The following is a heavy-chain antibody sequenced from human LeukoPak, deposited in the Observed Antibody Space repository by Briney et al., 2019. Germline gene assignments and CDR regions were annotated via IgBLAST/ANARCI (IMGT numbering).Heavy chain of an antibody. J-gene: IGHJ4*02. V-gene: IGHV5-51*01. CDR1: GYSFTTYW. CDR3: ARRRSPAVFDY. CDR2: IYPDDSDT. Sequence: GESLKISCEASGYSFTTYWIGSVRQMPGKSLEWMGIIYPDDSDTRYSPSFQGQVTISADKSISTAYLQWSSLRASDTAMYYCARRRSPAVFDYWGQGTLVTVSS. D-gene: IGHD2-2*01.